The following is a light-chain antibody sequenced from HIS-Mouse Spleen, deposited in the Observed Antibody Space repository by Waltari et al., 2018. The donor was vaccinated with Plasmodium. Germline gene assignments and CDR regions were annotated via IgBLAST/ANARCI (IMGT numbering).Light chain of an antibody. CDR3: QQYNNWSFT. Sequence: VMTPSPATLSVSPGERATLSCRARQSVSSNLAWYQQKPGQAPRHLIYVASTRATSSPARFSGSGSGTEFTLTISSLQSEDFAVYYCQQYNNWSFTFGPGTKVDIK. CDR2: VAS. J-gene: IGKJ3*01. CDR1: QSVSSN. V-gene: IGKV3-15*01.